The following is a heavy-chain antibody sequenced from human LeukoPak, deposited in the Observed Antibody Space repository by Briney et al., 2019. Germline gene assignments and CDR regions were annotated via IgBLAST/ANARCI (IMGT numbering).Heavy chain of an antibody. J-gene: IGHJ6*02. CDR3: ARISGHYYYYYGMDV. Sequence: PSETLSLTCTVPGGSISSYYWSWIRQPPGKGLEWIGYIYYSGSTNYNPSLKSRVTISVDTSKNQFFLKLSSVTAADTAVYYCARISGHYYYYYGMDVWGQGTTVTVSS. CDR1: GGSISSYY. V-gene: IGHV4-59*08. CDR2: IYYSGST. D-gene: IGHD3-3*02.